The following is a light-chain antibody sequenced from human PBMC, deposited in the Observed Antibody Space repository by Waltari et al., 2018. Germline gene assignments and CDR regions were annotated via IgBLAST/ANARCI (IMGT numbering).Light chain of an antibody. V-gene: IGKV1-33*01. CDR3: QQYDNLPVT. CDR1: QDISKC. Sequence: DKQMTQSPSSLSACGRDRVTITCQARQDISKCLSWDQQKPGKAPKLLIYGASNLETGVPARFSRSVSRTDFTFTISSLQPEDVATYYCQQYDNLPVTFGQGIKVEI. CDR2: GAS. J-gene: IGKJ1*01.